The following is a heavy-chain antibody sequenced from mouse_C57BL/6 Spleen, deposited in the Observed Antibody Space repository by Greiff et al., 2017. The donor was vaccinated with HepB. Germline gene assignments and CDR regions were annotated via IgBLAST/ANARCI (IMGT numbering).Heavy chain of an antibody. CDR1: GFNIKDDY. J-gene: IGHJ3*01. D-gene: IGHD1-2*01. V-gene: IGHV14-4*01. Sequence: VHVKQSGAELVRPGASVKLSCTASGFNIKDDYMHWVKQRPEQGLEWIGWIDPENGDTEYASKFQGKATITADTSSNTAYLQLSSLTSEDTAVYYCTTSLLPFAYWGQGTLVTVSA. CDR3: TTSLLPFAY. CDR2: IDPENGDT.